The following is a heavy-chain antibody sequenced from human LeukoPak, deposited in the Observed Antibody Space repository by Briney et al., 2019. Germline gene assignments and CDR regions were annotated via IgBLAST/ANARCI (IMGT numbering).Heavy chain of an antibody. CDR3: ARQYTIFGVVTPFFDY. CDR1: GESFSEDY. CDR2: IHHNGSI. D-gene: IGHD3-3*01. V-gene: IGHV4-34*01. Sequence: SETLSLTCAVYGESFSEDYWTCIRQPPRQGLERMGEIHHNGSINFNPSLKSPVFISLDTSKNQFSLKLSSVTAADTAVYYCARQYTIFGVVTPFFDYWGQGTLVTVSS. J-gene: IGHJ4*02.